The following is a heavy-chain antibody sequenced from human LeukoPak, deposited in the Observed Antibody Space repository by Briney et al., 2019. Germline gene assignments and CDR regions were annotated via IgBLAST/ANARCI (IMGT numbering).Heavy chain of an antibody. Sequence: PGGSLRLSCAASGFTFSSYAMSWVRQAPGKGLEWVSAISGSGGSTYYADSVKGRFTISRDNSKNTLYLQMNSLRAEDTAVYYCAKPFIVVAGTLRYYFDYWGQGTLVTVSS. CDR3: AKPFIVVAGTLRYYFDY. V-gene: IGHV3-23*01. CDR2: ISGSGGST. D-gene: IGHD6-19*01. J-gene: IGHJ4*02. CDR1: GFTFSSYA.